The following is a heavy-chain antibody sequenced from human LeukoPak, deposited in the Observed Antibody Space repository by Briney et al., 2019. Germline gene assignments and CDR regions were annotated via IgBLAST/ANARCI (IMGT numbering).Heavy chain of an antibody. D-gene: IGHD5-18*01. J-gene: IGHJ4*02. CDR2: INQDGSDK. Sequence: GGSLRLSCAASGFTFSSYWMSWVRQAPGKGLEWVANINQDGSDKYYVDSIKGRFTISRDNAKNSQFLQMNSLRAEDTAVYYCARDLVGYNYGYSDYWGQGTLVTVSS. V-gene: IGHV3-7*04. CDR1: GFTFSSYW. CDR3: ARDLVGYNYGYSDY.